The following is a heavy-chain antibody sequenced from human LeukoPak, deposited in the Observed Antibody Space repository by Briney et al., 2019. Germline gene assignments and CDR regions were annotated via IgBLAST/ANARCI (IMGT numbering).Heavy chain of an antibody. Sequence: GESFTSPCKGSGYTFTTYSIAWVRQMPGKGLEWMGIIYPGDSDTRYSPSFQGQVTISADKSINTAYLQWSSLKASDTAMYYCARPAGYSSSWIDYWGKRILVTVSS. CDR2: IYPGDSDT. CDR1: GYTFTTYS. J-gene: IGHJ4*01. V-gene: IGHV5-51*01. CDR3: ARPAGYSSSWIDY. D-gene: IGHD6-13*01.